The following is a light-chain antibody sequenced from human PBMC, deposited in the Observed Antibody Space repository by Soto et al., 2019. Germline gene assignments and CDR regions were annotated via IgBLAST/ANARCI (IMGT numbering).Light chain of an antibody. CDR2: DNI. J-gene: IGLJ2*01. CDR3: QSYDITLSGSGV. V-gene: IGLV1-40*01. Sequence: QSVLTQPPSVSGALGQRVTISCTGSSSNIGAGYDVHWYQQLPGTAPKLLIYDNIKRPSGVPDRFSGSKFGTSASLAITGLQAEDEADYYCQSYDITLSGSGVFGGGTKLTVL. CDR1: SSNIGAGYD.